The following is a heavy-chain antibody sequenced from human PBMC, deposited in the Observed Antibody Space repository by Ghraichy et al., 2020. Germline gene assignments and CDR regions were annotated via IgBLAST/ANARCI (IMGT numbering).Heavy chain of an antibody. J-gene: IGHJ5*02. CDR1: GGTFSSYA. CDR2: IIPIFGTA. V-gene: IGHV1-69*13. Sequence: SVKVSCKASGGTFSSYAISWVRQAPGQGLEWMGGIIPIFGTANYAQKFQGRVTITADESTSTAYMELSSLRSEDTAVYYCASGRGLRDLLWFDPWGQGTLVTVSS. D-gene: IGHD1-26*01. CDR3: ASGRGLRDLLWFDP.